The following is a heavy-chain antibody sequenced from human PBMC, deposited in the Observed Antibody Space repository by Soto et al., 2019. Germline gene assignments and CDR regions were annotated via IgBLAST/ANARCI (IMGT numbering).Heavy chain of an antibody. CDR1: GFTLSSYW. CDR2: IKQDGSQK. J-gene: IGHJ4*02. V-gene: IGHV3-7*01. CDR3: MTSVTTHDY. Sequence: EVQLVESGGGLVQPGGSLRLSCAASGFTLSSYWMNWVRLGPGKGLEWVANIKQDGSQKNYVDSVKGRFTISRDNAKNSLYLQMSSLRAEDTAVYYCMTSVTTHDYWGQGTLVTVSS. D-gene: IGHD4-17*01.